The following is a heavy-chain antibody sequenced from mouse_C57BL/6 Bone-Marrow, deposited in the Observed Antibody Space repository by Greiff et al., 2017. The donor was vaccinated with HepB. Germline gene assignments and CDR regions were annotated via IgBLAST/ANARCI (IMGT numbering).Heavy chain of an antibody. J-gene: IGHJ4*01. CDR3: VRYYYGSSSYAMDY. D-gene: IGHD1-1*01. CDR1: GFSFNTYA. CDR2: IRSKSNNYAT. V-gene: IGHV10-1*01. Sequence: EVQLQESGGGLVQPKGSLKLSCAASGFSFNTYAMNWVRQAPGKGLEWVARIRSKSNNYATYYADSVKDRFTISRDDSESMLYLQMNNLKTEDTAMYYCVRYYYGSSSYAMDYWGQGTSVTVSS.